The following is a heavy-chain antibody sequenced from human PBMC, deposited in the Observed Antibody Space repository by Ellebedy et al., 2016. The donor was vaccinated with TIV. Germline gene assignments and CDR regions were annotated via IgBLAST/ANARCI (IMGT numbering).Heavy chain of an antibody. CDR3: ARIDSWQPIDD. V-gene: IGHV4-39*01. J-gene: IGHJ4*02. CDR2: VYYSGSP. CDR1: GGFVNSSRHY. D-gene: IGHD3-9*01. Sequence: MPSETLSLTCDVSGGFVNSSRHYWAWIRQPPGKGLEWIGSVYYSGSPYYNPSSKSRVTLSADTSKNQFSLNLRTVTAADTAVYYCARIDSWQPIDDWGQGILVTISS.